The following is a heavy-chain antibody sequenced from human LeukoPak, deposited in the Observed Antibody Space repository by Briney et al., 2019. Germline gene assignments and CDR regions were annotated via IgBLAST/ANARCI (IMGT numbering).Heavy chain of an antibody. CDR1: GGSISSYF. Sequence: SETLSLTCTVSGGSISSYFWSWIRQPPGKGLEWIGSIYYSGSTYYNPSLKSRVTISVDTSKNQFSLKLSSVTAADTAVYYCARGSSGWFYYWGQGTLVTVSS. D-gene: IGHD6-19*01. J-gene: IGHJ4*02. CDR2: IYYSGST. CDR3: ARGSSGWFYY. V-gene: IGHV4-39*01.